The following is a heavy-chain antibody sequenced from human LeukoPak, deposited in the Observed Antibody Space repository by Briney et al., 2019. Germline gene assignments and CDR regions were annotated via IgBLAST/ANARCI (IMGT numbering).Heavy chain of an antibody. CDR2: ISSSSSYI. CDR3: ARGYYYDSSGYSFDY. J-gene: IGHJ4*02. CDR1: GFTFSSYS. D-gene: IGHD3-22*01. Sequence: GGSLRLSCAASGFTFSSYSMNWVRQAPGKGLEWVSSISSSSSYIYYADSVKGRFTISRDNAKNSLYLQMNSLSAEDTAVYYCARGYYYDSSGYSFDYWGQGTLVTVSS. V-gene: IGHV3-21*01.